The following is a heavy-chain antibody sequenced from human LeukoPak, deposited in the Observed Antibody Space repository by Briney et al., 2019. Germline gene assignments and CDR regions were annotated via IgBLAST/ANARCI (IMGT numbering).Heavy chain of an antibody. CDR1: GGSFSGYY. CDR2: INHSGST. Sequence: SETLSLTCAVYGGSFSGYYWSWIRQPPGKGLEWIGEINHSGSTNYNPSLKSRVTISVDTSKNQFSLKLSSVTAADTAVYYCASLHTRIAAAGRSDYMDVWGKGTTVTVSS. D-gene: IGHD6-13*01. V-gene: IGHV4-34*01. CDR3: ASLHTRIAAAGRSDYMDV. J-gene: IGHJ6*03.